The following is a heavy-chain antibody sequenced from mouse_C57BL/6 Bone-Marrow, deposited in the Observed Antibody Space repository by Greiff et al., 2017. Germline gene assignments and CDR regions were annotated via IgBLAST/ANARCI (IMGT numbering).Heavy chain of an antibody. CDR1: GYTFTSYW. CDR2: IYPGSGST. V-gene: IGHV1-55*01. D-gene: IGHD1-1*01. CDR3: ARGEKIIYYYGSSHFDY. Sequence: QVQLQQPGAELVKPGASVKMSCKASGYTFTSYWITWVKQRPGQGLEWIGDIYPGSGSTNYNEKFKSKATLTVDTSSSTAYMQLSSLTSADSAVXYCARGEKIIYYYGSSHFDYWGQGTTLTVSS. J-gene: IGHJ2*01.